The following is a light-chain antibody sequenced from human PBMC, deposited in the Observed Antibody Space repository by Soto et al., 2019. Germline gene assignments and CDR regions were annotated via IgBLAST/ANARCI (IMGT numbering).Light chain of an antibody. V-gene: IGLV1-40*01. CDR1: SSNIGAGYD. CDR2: GNS. Sequence: QSVLTQPPSVSGAPGQRVTISCTGSSSNIGAGYDVHWYQQLPGTAPKLLIYGNSNRPSGVPDRFSGSKSGTSASLAITGLQAEYEADYYCQSYDSSLTGWVFGGGTKVTV. J-gene: IGLJ3*02. CDR3: QSYDSSLTGWV.